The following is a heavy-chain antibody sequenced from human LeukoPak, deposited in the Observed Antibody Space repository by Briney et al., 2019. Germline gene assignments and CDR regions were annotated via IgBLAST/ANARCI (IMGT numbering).Heavy chain of an antibody. CDR1: GFNMTSYW. D-gene: IGHD3-10*01. J-gene: IGHJ6*03. CDR2: IYPRDSDT. Sequence: TGESLKISCEASGFNMTSYWIGWVRQMPGKGLEWMVSIYPRDSDTRYSPSFQGQVTISADKSITTAFLQWTSLKASDSAMYYCARGSPHYHYYYMDVWGKGTAVTVSS. V-gene: IGHV5-51*01. CDR3: ARGSPHYHYYYMDV.